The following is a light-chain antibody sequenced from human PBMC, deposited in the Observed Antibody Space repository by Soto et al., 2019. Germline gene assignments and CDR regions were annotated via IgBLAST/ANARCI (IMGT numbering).Light chain of an antibody. Sequence: EIVMTQSPATLSLSPCERATLSCSASQSVSSYLAWYQQKPGQAPRLLIYGASTRATGIPARFSGSGSGTEFTLTISSLQSEDYAVYYCHQYNNWPPWTFGQGTKVDIK. CDR3: HQYNNWPPWT. CDR2: GAS. V-gene: IGKV3-15*01. J-gene: IGKJ1*01. CDR1: QSVSSY.